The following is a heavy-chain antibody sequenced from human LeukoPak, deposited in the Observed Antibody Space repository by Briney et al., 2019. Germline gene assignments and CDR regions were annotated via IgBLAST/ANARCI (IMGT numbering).Heavy chain of an antibody. D-gene: IGHD3-10*02. CDR2: IIPILDIA. Sequence: GASVTVSYTASGGTFISYAISWVRQAPGQGLEWMGRIIPILDIANYAQKFQGRVTITADKSTSTTYMELNSLRSEDTAVYYCPRCSITIFGLFDYWGQGTLVTVSS. CDR1: GGTFISYA. J-gene: IGHJ4*02. CDR3: PRCSITIFGLFDY. V-gene: IGHV1-69*04.